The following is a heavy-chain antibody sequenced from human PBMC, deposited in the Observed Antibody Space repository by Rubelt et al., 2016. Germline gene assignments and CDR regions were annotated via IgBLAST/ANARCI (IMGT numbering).Heavy chain of an antibody. D-gene: IGHD3-3*01. CDR1: GFTFSDYY. Sequence: GSGGGLVKPGGSLRLSCAASGFTFSDYYMSWIRQAPGKGLEWVSYISSSSSYTNYADSVKGRFTISRDNAKNSLYLQMNSLRAEDTAVYYCARVKDLSDSYYDFWSGYFDYWGQGTLVTVSS. CDR2: ISSSSSYT. J-gene: IGHJ4*02. CDR3: ARVKDLSDSYYDFWSGYFDY. V-gene: IGHV3-11*06.